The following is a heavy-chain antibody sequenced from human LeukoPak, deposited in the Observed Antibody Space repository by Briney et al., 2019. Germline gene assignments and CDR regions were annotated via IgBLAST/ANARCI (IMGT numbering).Heavy chain of an antibody. D-gene: IGHD2-2*01. CDR1: GFTFSSYA. V-gene: IGHV3-30-3*01. J-gene: IGHJ6*02. CDR2: ISYDGSNK. Sequence: GGSLRLSCAASGFTFSSYAMYWVRQAPGKGLEWVAVISYDGSNKYYADSVKGRFTISRDNSKNTLYLQMNSLRAEDTAVYYCARVGRVVPAATYYYGMDVWGQGTTVTVSS. CDR3: ARVGRVVPAATYYYGMDV.